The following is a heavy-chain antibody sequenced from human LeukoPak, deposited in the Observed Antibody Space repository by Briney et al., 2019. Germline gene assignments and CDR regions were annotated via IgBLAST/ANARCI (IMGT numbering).Heavy chain of an antibody. Sequence: SETLSLTCTVSGGSIGSSSYYWGWIRQPPGKGLEWIGSIYYSGSTYYNPSLKSRVTISVDTSKNQFSLKLSSVTAADTAVYYCATASGIVAAHFDYWGQGTLVTVSS. CDR3: ATASGIVAAHFDY. J-gene: IGHJ4*02. D-gene: IGHD2-15*01. CDR1: GGSIGSSSYY. CDR2: IYYSGST. V-gene: IGHV4-39*07.